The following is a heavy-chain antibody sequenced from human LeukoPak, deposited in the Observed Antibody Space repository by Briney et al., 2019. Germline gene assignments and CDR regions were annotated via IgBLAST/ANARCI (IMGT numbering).Heavy chain of an antibody. CDR2: IYYSGST. D-gene: IGHD2-21*02. CDR1: GGSVSSYY. CDR3: ARLQVHCGGDCYTRWFDP. J-gene: IGHJ5*02. V-gene: IGHV4-59*08. Sequence: SETLTLSCTVSGGSVSSYYWSWIRQPPGKGLEWIAYIYYSGSTKYNPSLKSRVTISLDRSKNQFSLKLRSVTAADTAVYYCARLQVHCGGDCYTRWFDPWGQGTLVTVSS.